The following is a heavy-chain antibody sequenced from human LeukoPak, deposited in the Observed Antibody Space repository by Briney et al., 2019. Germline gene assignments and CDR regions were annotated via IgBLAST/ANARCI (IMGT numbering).Heavy chain of an antibody. V-gene: IGHV3-64*01. CDR2: IRNDGGST. J-gene: IGHJ3*02. D-gene: IGHD3-9*01. CDR3: ARYHTPLRYSDPDAFDM. CDR1: GFTVSSYA. Sequence: GGSLRLSCTVSGFTVSSYAMHWVRQAPGKGLEFISAIRNDGGSTYYANSVKGRFTISRDNSKNTLYLQMGSLRTEDMAVYYCARYHTPLRYSDPDAFDMWGQGTMVTVSS.